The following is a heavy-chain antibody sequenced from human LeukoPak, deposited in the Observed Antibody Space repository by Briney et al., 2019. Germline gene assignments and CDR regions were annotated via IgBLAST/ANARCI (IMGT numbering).Heavy chain of an antibody. CDR3: ARDGPAAGPDRADFDY. Sequence: PGGSLRLSCEASGFXFSDSYISWVRQAPGKGLEWISYINGNTFYTNYADSVKGRFTISRDNAKNSLYLQMNSLRADDTAVYYCARDGPAAGPDRADFDYWGQGTLVTVSS. CDR1: GFXFSDSY. CDR2: INGNTFYT. V-gene: IGHV3-11*05. J-gene: IGHJ4*02. D-gene: IGHD6-13*01.